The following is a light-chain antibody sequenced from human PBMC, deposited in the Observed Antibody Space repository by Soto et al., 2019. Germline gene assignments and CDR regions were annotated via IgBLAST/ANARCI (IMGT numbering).Light chain of an antibody. V-gene: IGLV2-14*03. Sequence: QSALTQPASVSGSPGQSITISCTGTSSDVGGFDYVSWFQHYPGKAPKLIIFDVTNHPSGISHRFSGSKSGNTASLTISGLLTEDEADYYCTSYSDGATLLVFGGGTKVTVL. CDR2: DVT. J-gene: IGLJ3*02. CDR3: TSYSDGATLLV. CDR1: SSDVGGFDY.